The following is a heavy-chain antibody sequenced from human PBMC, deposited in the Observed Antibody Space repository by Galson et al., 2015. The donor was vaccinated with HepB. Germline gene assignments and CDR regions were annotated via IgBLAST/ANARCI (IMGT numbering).Heavy chain of an antibody. Sequence: SLRLSCAASGFTFSSYSMNWVRQAPGKGLEWVSSISSSSSYIYYADSVKGRFTISRDNAKNSLYLQMNSLRAEDTAVYYCARAGEYYYYGMDVWGQGTTVTVSS. CDR2: ISSSSSYI. D-gene: IGHD1-14*01. V-gene: IGHV3-21*01. J-gene: IGHJ6*02. CDR1: GFTFSSYS. CDR3: ARAGEYYYYGMDV.